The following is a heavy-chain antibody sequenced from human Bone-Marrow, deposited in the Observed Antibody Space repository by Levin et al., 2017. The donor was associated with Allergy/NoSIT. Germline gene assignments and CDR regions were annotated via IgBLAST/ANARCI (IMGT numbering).Heavy chain of an antibody. CDR3: ARNVLATRYNWFDP. CDR1: GYTLTELS. D-gene: IGHD5-12*01. V-gene: IGHV1-24*01. J-gene: IGHJ5*02. CDR2: FDPEDGET. Sequence: GGPVKVSCKVSGYTLTELSMHWVRQAPGKGLEWMGGFDPEDGETMYAQKFQGRVTMTEDTSTDTAYMELSSLRSEDTAVYYCARNVLATRYNWFDPWGQGTLVTVSS.